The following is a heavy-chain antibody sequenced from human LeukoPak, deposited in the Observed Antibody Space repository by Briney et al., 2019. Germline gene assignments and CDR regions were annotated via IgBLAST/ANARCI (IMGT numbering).Heavy chain of an antibody. CDR3: AGRGRRGRYCSGGSCYPDY. CDR2: IYSGSST. Sequence: GGSLRLSCAASGFTVSSNYMSWVRQAPGKGLEWVSVIYSGSSTYYADSVKGRFTISRDNSKNTLYLQMNSLRAEDTAVYYCAGRGRRGRYCSGGSCYPDYWGQGTLVTVSS. CDR1: GFTVSSNY. D-gene: IGHD2-15*01. V-gene: IGHV3-66*04. J-gene: IGHJ4*02.